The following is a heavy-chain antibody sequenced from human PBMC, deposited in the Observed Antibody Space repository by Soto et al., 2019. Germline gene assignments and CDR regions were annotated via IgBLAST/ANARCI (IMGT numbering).Heavy chain of an antibody. V-gene: IGHV3-30-3*01. D-gene: IGHD2-15*01. CDR1: GFRFSTHA. J-gene: IGHJ5*01. CDR3: ARDTSSVAPFDF. Sequence: PRLSCAASGFRFSTHAMHWVRQAPGKGLEWVAVISNDGSTKLYADSVRGRFTISRDNPKTALYLEVNSLRGEDTAVYYCARDTSSVAPFDFWGQAILVTVSS. CDR2: ISNDGSTK.